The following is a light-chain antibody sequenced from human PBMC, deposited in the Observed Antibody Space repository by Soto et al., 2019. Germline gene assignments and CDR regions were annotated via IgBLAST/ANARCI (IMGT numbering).Light chain of an antibody. V-gene: IGLV2-8*01. CDR3: TSYAGGNNV. CDR2: EVN. J-gene: IGLJ1*01. Sequence: QSALTQPPSASGSPGQSVTISCTGTSSDVGGYNYVSWYQQHPGKVPKLMIYEVNKRPSGVPDRFSGSKSGNTASLTVSGLQAEDEADYYCTSYAGGNNVFGTGTKLTFI. CDR1: SSDVGGYNY.